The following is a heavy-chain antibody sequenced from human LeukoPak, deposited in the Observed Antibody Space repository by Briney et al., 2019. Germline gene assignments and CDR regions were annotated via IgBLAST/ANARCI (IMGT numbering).Heavy chain of an antibody. J-gene: IGHJ4*02. D-gene: IGHD3-3*01. Sequence: ASVKVSCKASGYTFTSYGISWVRQAPGQGLEWMGWISAYNGNTNYAQKLQGRVTMTTDTSTSTAYMELRSLRSDDTAVYYCARSPPIAYYDFWSGPLDYWGQGTLVTVSS. CDR3: ARSPPIAYYDFWSGPLDY. CDR1: GYTFTSYG. V-gene: IGHV1-18*01. CDR2: ISAYNGNT.